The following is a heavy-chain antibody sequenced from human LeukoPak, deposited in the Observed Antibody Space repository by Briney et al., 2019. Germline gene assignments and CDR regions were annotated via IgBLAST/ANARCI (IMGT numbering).Heavy chain of an antibody. D-gene: IGHD2-21*02. Sequence: ASVKVSCKASGYTFTSYDINWVRQATGQGLEWVGWMNPNSGNTGYAQKFQGRVTMTRNTSISTAYMGLSSLRSEDTAVYYWAREVVVTAIRDYYFDYWGQGTLVTVSS. CDR2: MNPNSGNT. J-gene: IGHJ4*02. CDR3: AREVVVTAIRDYYFDY. V-gene: IGHV1-8*01. CDR1: GYTFTSYD.